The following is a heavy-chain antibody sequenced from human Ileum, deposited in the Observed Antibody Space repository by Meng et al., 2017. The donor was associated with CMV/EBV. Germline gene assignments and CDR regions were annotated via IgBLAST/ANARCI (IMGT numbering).Heavy chain of an antibody. V-gene: IGHV4-39*07. Sequence: LSCTVSGCSTSSSTYYLGWIRQAPGKGLEWIGNMYETGNIYYSPSFRSRATISVGASKNQFSLRLTAVTTADTAVYYCARSIYSNTFDFWGQGTLVTVSS. CDR3: ARSIYSNTFDF. CDR1: GCSTSSSTYY. D-gene: IGHD4-11*01. J-gene: IGHJ4*01. CDR2: MYETGNI.